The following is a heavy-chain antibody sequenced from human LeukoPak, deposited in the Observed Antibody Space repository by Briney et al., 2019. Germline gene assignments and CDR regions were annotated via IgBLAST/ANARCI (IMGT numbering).Heavy chain of an antibody. D-gene: IGHD5-18*01. CDR2: IYTTGRA. Sequence: SETLSLTCSVSTGSINGYYWGWVRQPAGRGLQWIGRIYTTGRADYDPSLQSRVAMSIDTSRKQFSLNLKSVTAADTATYFCARHGYTASHFFLDYWSQGAPVTVSS. CDR1: TGSINGYY. J-gene: IGHJ4*02. CDR3: ARHGYTASHFFLDY. V-gene: IGHV4-4*07.